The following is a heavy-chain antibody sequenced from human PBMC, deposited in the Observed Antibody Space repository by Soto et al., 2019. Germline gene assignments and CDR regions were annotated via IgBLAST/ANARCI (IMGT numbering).Heavy chain of an antibody. V-gene: IGHV3-7*01. CDR3: AREGQRGTYYSDY. D-gene: IGHD6-25*01. CDR2: IKQDGSEK. Sequence: EVQLVESGGGLVQPGGSLRLSCATSGFTLSNHWMSWVRQAPGKGLEWVASIKQDGSEKYYVDSVRGRFTISRDNAKNSLYLQMNSLRAEDTAVYYCAREGQRGTYYSDYWGQGAQVTVSS. J-gene: IGHJ4*02. CDR1: GFTLSNHW.